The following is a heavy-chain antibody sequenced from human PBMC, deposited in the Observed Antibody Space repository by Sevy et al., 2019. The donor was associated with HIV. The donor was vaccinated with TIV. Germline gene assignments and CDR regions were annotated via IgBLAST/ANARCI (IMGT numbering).Heavy chain of an antibody. V-gene: IGHV3-23*01. J-gene: IGHJ4*02. Sequence: GGSLRLSCAASGFTFSSYAMSWVRQAPGKGLEWVSAISGSGGSTYYADSVKGRFTISRDNSKNTLYLQMNSLRAEDTAVYYCAKDQDIVVVPNPGYWCQGTLVTVSS. CDR2: ISGSGGST. CDR1: GFTFSSYA. CDR3: AKDQDIVVVPNPGY. D-gene: IGHD2-2*01.